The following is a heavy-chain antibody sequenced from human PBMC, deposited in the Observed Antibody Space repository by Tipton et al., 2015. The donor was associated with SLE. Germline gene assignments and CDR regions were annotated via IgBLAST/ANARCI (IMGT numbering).Heavy chain of an antibody. Sequence: TLSLTCTVSGGSISSSHYYWEWIRQPPGKGLEWLGSIYFSGGTYYNPSLKSRVTISVDTSKNQCALSLRSVTAADTAVYFCSSRNWDETVEVWGEGTMVTVSS. CDR2: IYFSGGT. CDR3: SSRNWDETVEV. CDR1: GGSISSSHYY. J-gene: IGHJ3*01. V-gene: IGHV4-39*06. D-gene: IGHD7-27*01.